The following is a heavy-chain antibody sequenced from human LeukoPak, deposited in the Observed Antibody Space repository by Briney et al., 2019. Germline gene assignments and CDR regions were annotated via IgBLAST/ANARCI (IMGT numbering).Heavy chain of an antibody. J-gene: IGHJ4*02. CDR2: ISAYNGNT. V-gene: IGHV1-18*04. CDR1: GYTFTSYG. Sequence: GASVKGSCKASGYTFTSYGISWVRQAPGQGLEWMGWISAYNGNTNYAQKLQGRVTMTTDTSTSTAYMELRSLRSDDTAVYYCARVGALGSGSYYTDFDYWGQGTLVTVSS. D-gene: IGHD3-10*01. CDR3: ARVGALGSGSYYTDFDY.